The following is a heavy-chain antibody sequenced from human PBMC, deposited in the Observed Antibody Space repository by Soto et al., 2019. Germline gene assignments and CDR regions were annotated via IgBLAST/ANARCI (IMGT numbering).Heavy chain of an antibody. D-gene: IGHD4-17*01. CDR3: ARAHCGDYGYAMDV. CDR2: IYESGST. CDR1: GGSISSGGYS. Sequence: QLQLQESGSGLVKPSQTLSLTCAVSGGSISSGGYSWSWIRQPPGKGLEWLGYIYESGSTYYNPSLNSRVTISVDSPKNHFSLKLSSVTAADTAVYYCARAHCGDYGYAMDVWGQGTTFTVSS. V-gene: IGHV4-30-2*01. J-gene: IGHJ6*02.